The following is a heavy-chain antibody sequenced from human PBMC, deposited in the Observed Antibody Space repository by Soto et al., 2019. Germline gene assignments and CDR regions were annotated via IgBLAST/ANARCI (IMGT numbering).Heavy chain of an antibody. Sequence: SRTLSLPCAISGFAVSSNRASWNSIRQSPSRGLEWLGRTYYRSKWYNDYAVSVKSRITINPDTSKNQFSLQLNSVTPGDTAVYYCARGQWELPFYYYYGMDVWGQGTTVTVSS. CDR1: GFAVSSNRAS. J-gene: IGHJ6*02. CDR2: TYYRSKWYN. CDR3: ARGQWELPFYYYYGMDV. D-gene: IGHD1-26*01. V-gene: IGHV6-1*01.